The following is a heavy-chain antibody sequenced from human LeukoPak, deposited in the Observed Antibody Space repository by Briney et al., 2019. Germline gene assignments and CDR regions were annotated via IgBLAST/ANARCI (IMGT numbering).Heavy chain of an antibody. J-gene: IGHJ4*02. CDR1: GGSISSYY. Sequence: PSETLSLTCTVSGGSISSYYWSWIRQPAGKGLEWIGRSSTTGNTNYNPSLKSRVTISVDTSKNQFSLKLSSVTAADTAVYYCARGRKRTAMVTRGNYFDYWGQGTLVTVSS. CDR2: SSTTGNT. D-gene: IGHD5-18*01. CDR3: ARGRKRTAMVTRGNYFDY. V-gene: IGHV4-4*07.